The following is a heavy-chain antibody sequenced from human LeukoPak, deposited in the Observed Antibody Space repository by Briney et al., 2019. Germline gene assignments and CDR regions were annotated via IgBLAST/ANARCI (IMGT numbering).Heavy chain of an antibody. CDR3: VSYDFWSGLSRDAFDI. Sequence: SETLCLTCTVSGASISNYYLSWVRQPAGKGLEWIGRSYSSGSTLKPSLKSRLTMSVDTSTNQLFLRLTSVTAADTAVYYCVSYDFWSGLSRDAFDIWGQGTMVTVSS. D-gene: IGHD3-3*01. CDR2: SYSSGST. CDR1: GASISNYY. J-gene: IGHJ3*02. V-gene: IGHV4-4*07.